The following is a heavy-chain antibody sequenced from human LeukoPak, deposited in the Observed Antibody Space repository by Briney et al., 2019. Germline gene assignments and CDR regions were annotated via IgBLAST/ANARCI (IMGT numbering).Heavy chain of an antibody. Sequence: PGGSLRLSCAASGFTFSSYWMSWVRQAPGKGLEWVANIKQDGSEKYYVDSVKGRFTISRDNAKNSLYLQMNSLRAEDTAVYYCAREGSSGWYLRWFDPWGQGTLVTVSS. V-gene: IGHV3-7*01. CDR1: GFTFSSYW. D-gene: IGHD6-19*01. CDR2: IKQDGSEK. J-gene: IGHJ5*02. CDR3: AREGSSGWYLRWFDP.